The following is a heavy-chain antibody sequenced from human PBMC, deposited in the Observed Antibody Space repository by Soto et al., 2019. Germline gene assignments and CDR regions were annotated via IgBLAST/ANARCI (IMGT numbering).Heavy chain of an antibody. Sequence: VQLVESGGGVVQPGRSLRLSCAASGFTFSSYGMHWVRQAPGKGLEWVAVISYDGSNKYYADSVKGRFTISRDNSKNTLYLQMNSLRAEDTAVYYCAKDGRSSSWIYYYYYYGMDVWGQGTTVTVSS. J-gene: IGHJ6*02. D-gene: IGHD6-13*01. CDR1: GFTFSSYG. CDR2: ISYDGSNK. V-gene: IGHV3-30*18. CDR3: AKDGRSSSWIYYYYYYGMDV.